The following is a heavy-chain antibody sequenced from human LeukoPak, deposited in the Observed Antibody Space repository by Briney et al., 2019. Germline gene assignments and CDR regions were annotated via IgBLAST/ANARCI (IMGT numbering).Heavy chain of an antibody. CDR3: AREPDSSVAFDI. CDR1: GGSISSYY. V-gene: IGHV4-30-4*08. Sequence: SETLSLTCTVSGGSISSYYWNWIRQPPGKGLEWIGYIYYSGSTYYNPSLKSRVTISVDTSKNQFSLKLSSVTAADTAVYYCAREPDSSVAFDIWGQGTMVTVSS. J-gene: IGHJ3*02. CDR2: IYYSGST. D-gene: IGHD3-22*01.